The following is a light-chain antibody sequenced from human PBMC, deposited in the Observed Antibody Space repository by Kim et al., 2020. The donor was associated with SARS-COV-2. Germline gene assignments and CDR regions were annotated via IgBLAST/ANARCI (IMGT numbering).Light chain of an antibody. CDR3: NSRDSNDNVV. Sequence: VDLGQTVRITCQGDSLRSYYATRYQQKPGQAPILVIYGKNNRPSGIPDRFSGSSSGNTASLTITGTQAGDEADYYCNSRDSNDNVVFGGGTKLTVL. J-gene: IGLJ2*01. CDR2: GKN. CDR1: SLRSYY. V-gene: IGLV3-19*01.